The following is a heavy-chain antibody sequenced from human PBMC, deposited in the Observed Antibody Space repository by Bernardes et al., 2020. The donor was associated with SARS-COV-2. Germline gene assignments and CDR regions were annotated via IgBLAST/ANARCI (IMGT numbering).Heavy chain of an antibody. J-gene: IGHJ4*02. CDR2: LYSGGNT. V-gene: IGHV3-53*01. D-gene: IGHD1-26*01. CDR3: ARGISGSYGGDFDY. Sequence: GSLRLSCAASGFSVSSKYMSWVRQAPGKGLECVSVLYSGGNTYYTDSVKGRFSISRDNSKNTLYLQMNSLRAEDTAVYYCARGISGSYGGDFDYWGQGTLVTVSS. CDR1: GFSVSSKY.